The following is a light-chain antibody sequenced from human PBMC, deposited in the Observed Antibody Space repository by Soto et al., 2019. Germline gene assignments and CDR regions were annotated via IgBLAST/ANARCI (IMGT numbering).Light chain of an antibody. CDR1: QSVSSY. CDR3: QQRSDWPPLFT. CDR2: DAS. J-gene: IGKJ3*01. V-gene: IGKV3-11*01. Sequence: IVLTQSPATLSLSPGERATLSCRASQSVSSYLAWYQQKPGQAPRLLIYDASKRATGIPARISGSGSGTDFTLTIIGLEPEDVAVYYCQQRSDWPPLFTFGPGTKVDIK.